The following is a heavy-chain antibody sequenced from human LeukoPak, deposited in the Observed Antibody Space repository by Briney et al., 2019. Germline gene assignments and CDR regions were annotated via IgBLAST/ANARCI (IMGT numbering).Heavy chain of an antibody. Sequence: ASVKVSCKASGYTFTGYYMHWVRQAPGQGLEWMGWINPNSGGTNYAQKFQGRVTMTRDTSISTAYMELSRLRSDDTAVYYCARGLATYYYYYGMDVWGQGTTVTVSS. J-gene: IGHJ6*02. V-gene: IGHV1-2*02. CDR2: INPNSGGT. CDR3: ARGLATYYYYYGMDV. CDR1: GYTFTGYY. D-gene: IGHD1-26*01.